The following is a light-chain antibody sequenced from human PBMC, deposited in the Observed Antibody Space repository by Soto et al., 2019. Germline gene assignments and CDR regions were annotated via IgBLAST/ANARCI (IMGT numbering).Light chain of an antibody. J-gene: IGKJ1*01. CDR2: ATC. CDR3: QQSYDMPWT. Sequence: DIQMTQSPSSLSASVGDTVTITCRASQSISTYLSWYQQKPGKAPKLLIYATCTLQSGVPSRFSGSGSGTDFTLTISSLQPEDFAAYYCQQSYDMPWTFGQGTKVDIK. CDR1: QSISTY. V-gene: IGKV1-39*01.